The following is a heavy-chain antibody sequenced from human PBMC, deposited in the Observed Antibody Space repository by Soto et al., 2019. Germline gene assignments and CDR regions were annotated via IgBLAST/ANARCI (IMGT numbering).Heavy chain of an antibody. CDR1: GGTISSYY. J-gene: IGHJ4*02. CDR3: ARAASGELELAGYFDY. Sequence: SETLSLTCPVSGGTISSYYWSWIRPPPGKGLEWIGYIYYSGSTNYNPSLKSRVTISVDTSKNQFSLKLSSVTAADTAVYYCARAASGELELAGYFDYWGQGTLVTVSS. V-gene: IGHV4-59*01. CDR2: IYYSGST. D-gene: IGHD1-7*01.